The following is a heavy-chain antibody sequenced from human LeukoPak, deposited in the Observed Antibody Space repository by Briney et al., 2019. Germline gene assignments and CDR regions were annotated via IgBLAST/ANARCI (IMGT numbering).Heavy chain of an antibody. D-gene: IGHD6-19*01. CDR1: GDSFSSNTAA. CDR2: TCYRSKWYN. V-gene: IGHV6-1*01. Sequence: SQTLSLTCAISGDSFSSNTAAWNWLRQSPSRGLEWLGRTCYRSKWYNDYALSVKSRISINPDTSKNQFSLQLNSVTPEDTAVYYCARAVGSGWLDFWGQGTLVTVSS. CDR3: ARAVGSGWLDF. J-gene: IGHJ4*02.